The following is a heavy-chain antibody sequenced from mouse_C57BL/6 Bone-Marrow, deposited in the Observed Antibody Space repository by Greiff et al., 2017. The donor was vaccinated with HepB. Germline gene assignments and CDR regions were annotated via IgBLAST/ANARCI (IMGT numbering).Heavy chain of an antibody. J-gene: IGHJ2*01. CDR1: GYSITSGYY. V-gene: IGHV3-6*01. CDR2: ISYDGSN. Sequence: DVKLQESGPGLVKPSQSLSLTCSVTGYSITSGYYWNWIRQFPGNKLEWMGYISYDGSNNYNPSLKNRISITRDTSKNQFFLKLNSVTTEDTATYYCAGKITTSDYWGQGTTLTVSS. D-gene: IGHD1-1*01. CDR3: AGKITTSDY.